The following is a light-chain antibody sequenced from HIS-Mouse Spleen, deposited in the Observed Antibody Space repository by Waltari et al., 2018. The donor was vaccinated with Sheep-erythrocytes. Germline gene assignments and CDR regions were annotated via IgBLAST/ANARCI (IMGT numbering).Light chain of an antibody. CDR2: DAS. V-gene: IGKV3-11*01. CDR3: QQRSNWYT. Sequence: EIVLTQSPATLSLSPGERATLSCRASQSVSSYLAWYQQKPGQAPRLLIYDASNMATGIPARFSGSGSGTDFTLTINSLEPEDFAVYYCQQRSNWYTFGQGTKLEIK. CDR1: QSVSSY. J-gene: IGKJ2*01.